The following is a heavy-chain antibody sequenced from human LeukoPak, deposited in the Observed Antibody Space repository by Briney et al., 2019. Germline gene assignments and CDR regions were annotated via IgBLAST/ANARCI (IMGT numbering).Heavy chain of an antibody. CDR2: IYSGGST. Sequence: GGSLRLSCAASGFTVSSNYMSWVRQAPGKGLEWVSVIYSGGSTYYADSVKGRFTISRDNSKNTLYLQMNSLRAEDTAVYYCANLIVRFDNWFDPWGQGTLVTVST. CDR3: ANLIVRFDNWFDP. J-gene: IGHJ5*02. V-gene: IGHV3-53*01. D-gene: IGHD3-16*02. CDR1: GFTVSSNY.